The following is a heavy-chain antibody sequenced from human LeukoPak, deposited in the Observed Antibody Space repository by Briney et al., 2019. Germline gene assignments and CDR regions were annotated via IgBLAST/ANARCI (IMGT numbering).Heavy chain of an antibody. CDR2: ISSTGSYI. J-gene: IGHJ4*02. CDR3: ARPNYGDYDY. Sequence: GGSLRLSCAASGFTFISYSMNWVRQAPGKGLEWVSSISSTGSYIYYADSVKGRFTISRDNAKDSLYLQMNNLRAEDTAVYYCARPNYGDYDYWGQGTLVTVSS. V-gene: IGHV3-21*01. D-gene: IGHD4-17*01. CDR1: GFTFISYS.